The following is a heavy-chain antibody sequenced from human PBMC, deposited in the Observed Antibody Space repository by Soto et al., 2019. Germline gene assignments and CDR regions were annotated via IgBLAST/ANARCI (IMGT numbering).Heavy chain of an antibody. J-gene: IGHJ3*02. Sequence: GGSLRLSCAASGFTFSTFAMSWVRQAPGKGLEWVSGIRSTGDITSYANSVKGRFTISRDNSKNTLYLQMNSLRADDTALYYCAKDFLGVVPDAFDIWGQGTMVTVSS. D-gene: IGHD3-16*01. CDR3: AKDFLGVVPDAFDI. V-gene: IGHV3-23*01. CDR2: IRSTGDIT. CDR1: GFTFSTFA.